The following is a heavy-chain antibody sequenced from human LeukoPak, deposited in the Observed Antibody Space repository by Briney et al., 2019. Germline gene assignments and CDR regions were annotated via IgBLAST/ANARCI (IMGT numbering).Heavy chain of an antibody. V-gene: IGHV3-30*04. D-gene: IGHD2-2*01. Sequence: GGSLRLSCAASGFTFSSYAMHWVRQAPGKGLEWVAGISYDGSNKYYADSVKGRFTISRDNSKNTLYLQMNSLRAEDTAVYYCARGLGYCSSTRCYGLDYWGQATLVTVPS. CDR2: ISYDGSNK. CDR3: ARGLGYCSSTRCYGLDY. CDR1: GFTFSSYA. J-gene: IGHJ4*02.